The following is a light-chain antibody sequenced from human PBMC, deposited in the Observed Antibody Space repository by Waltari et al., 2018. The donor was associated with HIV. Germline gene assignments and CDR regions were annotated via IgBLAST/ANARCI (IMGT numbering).Light chain of an antibody. CDR3: QVWDTSTDHAV. J-gene: IGLJ3*02. CDR1: NSGSKS. CDR2: DDT. V-gene: IGLV3-21*02. Sequence: SYVLTQPPSVSVAPGQTARITCGGPNSGSKSVNWYQQRPGQAPVLVVYDDTDRPSGIFERFSGSNSGNTATLTITGVEAGDEADYYCQVWDTSTDHAVFGGGAMLTVL.